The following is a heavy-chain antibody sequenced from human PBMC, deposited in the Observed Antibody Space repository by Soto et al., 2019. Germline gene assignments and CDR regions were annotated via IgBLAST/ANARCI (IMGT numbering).Heavy chain of an antibody. CDR1: GFTFSSYA. D-gene: IGHD3-16*01. V-gene: IGHV3-30-3*01. CDR3: ARVHSESNDLGF. J-gene: IGHJ4*02. CDR2: ISYDGSNK. Sequence: PWGSRRLSCAASGFTFSSYAMHWVRQAPGKGLEWVAVISYDGSNKYYADSVKGRFTISRDNAKNSLFLQMNNLRAEDTAAYYCARVHSESNDLGFWGEGTLVTVSS.